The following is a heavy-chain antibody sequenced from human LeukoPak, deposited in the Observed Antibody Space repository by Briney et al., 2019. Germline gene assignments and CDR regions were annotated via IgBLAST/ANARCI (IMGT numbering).Heavy chain of an antibody. D-gene: IGHD3-22*01. J-gene: IGHJ4*02. V-gene: IGHV3-21*01. CDR2: ISSSSGYI. CDR1: GFTFSSYS. Sequence: PGGSLRLSCAASGFTFSSYSMNWVRQAPGEGLGWGSSISSSSGYIYYADSVKGRFTISRDNAKNSLYLQMNSLRAEDTAVYYCARDHYYDSSGYDYWGQGTLVTVSS. CDR3: ARDHYYDSSGYDY.